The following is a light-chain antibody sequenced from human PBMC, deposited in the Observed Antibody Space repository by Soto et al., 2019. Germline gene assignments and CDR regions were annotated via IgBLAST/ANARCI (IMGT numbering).Light chain of an antibody. CDR3: CSYAGSGRLV. Sequence: QSALTQPAAVSGSPGQSITISCSGTSSDVGNYNLVSWYQQHPGKAPKVMIYGVSERPSGVSDRFSGSKSGNTASLTISGLQAEDDSEYYCCSYAGSGRLVFGGGTKVTVL. CDR1: SSDVGNYNL. J-gene: IGLJ2*01. V-gene: IGLV2-23*02. CDR2: GVS.